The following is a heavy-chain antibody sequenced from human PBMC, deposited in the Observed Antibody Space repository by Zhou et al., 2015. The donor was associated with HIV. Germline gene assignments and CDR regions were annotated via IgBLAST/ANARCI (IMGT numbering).Heavy chain of an antibody. CDR1: GDEFGTYF. J-gene: IGHJ4*02. D-gene: IGHD6-13*01. CDR2: IIPIFGTA. Sequence: QVQLVQSGTALKSPGSSAKLSCTVLGDEFGTYFISWIRQAPGQGLEWMGGIIPIFGTANYAQKFQGRVTITADESTSTAYMELSSLRSEDTAVYYCASGQQLVRNFDYWGQGTLVTVSS. V-gene: IGHV1-69*01. CDR3: ASGQQLVRNFDY.